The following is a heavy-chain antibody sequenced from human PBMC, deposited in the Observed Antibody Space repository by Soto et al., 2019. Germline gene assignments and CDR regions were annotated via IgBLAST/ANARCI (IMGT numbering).Heavy chain of an antibody. CDR3: ARGSGYGYTYYYYGMDV. Sequence: GGSLRLSCAASGFTFSSYGMHWVRQAPGKGLEWVAVIWYDGSNKYYADSVKGRFTISRDNSKNTLYLQMNSLRAEDTAVYYCARGSGYGYTYYYYGMDVWGQGTTVTVSS. J-gene: IGHJ6*02. CDR2: IWYDGSNK. D-gene: IGHD5-18*01. V-gene: IGHV3-33*01. CDR1: GFTFSSYG.